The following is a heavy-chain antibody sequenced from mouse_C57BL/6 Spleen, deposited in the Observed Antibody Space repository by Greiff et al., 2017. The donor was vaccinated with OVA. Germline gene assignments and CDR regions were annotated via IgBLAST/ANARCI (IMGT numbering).Heavy chain of an antibody. D-gene: IGHD2-3*01. J-gene: IGHJ4*01. CDR1: GFTFSNYW. Sequence: EVMLVESGGGLVQPGGSMKLSCVASGFTFSNYWMNWVRQSPEKGLEWVAQIRLKSDNYATHYAESVKGRFTISRDDSKSSVYLQMNNLRAEDTGIYYCTATIYDGYYDAMDYWGQGTSVTVSS. V-gene: IGHV6-3*01. CDR2: IRLKSDNYAT. CDR3: TATIYDGYYDAMDY.